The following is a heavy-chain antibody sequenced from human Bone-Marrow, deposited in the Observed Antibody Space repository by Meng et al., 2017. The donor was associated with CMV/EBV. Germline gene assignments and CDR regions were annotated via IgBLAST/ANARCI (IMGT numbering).Heavy chain of an antibody. V-gene: IGHV4-34*01. CDR2: INHSGST. D-gene: IGHD6-19*01. Sequence: QVQLQQWGGGLLKPSGTLSLTCAVYGGSFSGYYWSWIRQPPGKGLEWIGEINHSGSTNYNPSLKSRVTISVDTSKNQFSLKLSSVTAADTAVYYCAREGHNSSGWSRWGQGTLVTVSS. CDR3: AREGHNSSGWSR. J-gene: IGHJ4*02. CDR1: GGSFSGYY.